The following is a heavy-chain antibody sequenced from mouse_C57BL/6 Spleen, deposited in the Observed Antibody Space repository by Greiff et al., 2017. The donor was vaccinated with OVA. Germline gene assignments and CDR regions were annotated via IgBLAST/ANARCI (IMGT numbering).Heavy chain of an antibody. V-gene: IGHV1-26*01. CDR1: GYTFTDYY. CDR2: INPNNGGT. CDR3: AAPNYYGSSYVEYFDV. J-gene: IGHJ1*03. Sequence: VQLQQSGPELVKPGASVKISCKASGYTFTDYYMNWVKQSHGKSLEWIGDINPNNGGTSYNQKFKGKATLTVDKSSSTAYMELRSLTSEDSAVYYCAAPNYYGSSYVEYFDVWGTGTTVTVSS. D-gene: IGHD1-1*01.